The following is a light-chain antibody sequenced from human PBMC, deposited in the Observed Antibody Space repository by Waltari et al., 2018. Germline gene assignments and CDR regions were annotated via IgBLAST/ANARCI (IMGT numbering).Light chain of an antibody. V-gene: IGLV2-23*03. CDR1: SSYVGSFHL. CDR2: EGS. J-gene: IGLJ2*01. CDR3: CSYAGSSTFVV. Sequence: QSALTQPASVSWSPGQSITISCTGTSSYVGSFHLVSWYQQHPGKAPKLMLYEGSNRPSGVSNRFSGSKSGNTASLTISGLQAEDEADYYCCSYAGSSTFVVFGGGTKLTVL.